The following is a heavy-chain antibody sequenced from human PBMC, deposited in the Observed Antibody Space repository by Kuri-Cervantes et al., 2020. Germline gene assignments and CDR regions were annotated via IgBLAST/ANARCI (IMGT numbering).Heavy chain of an antibody. D-gene: IGHD6-19*01. Sequence: GGSLRLSCAASGFTFSSYAMHWVRQAPGKGLEWVAVISYDGSNKYYADSVKGRFTISRDNSKNTLYLQMNSLRAEDTAVYYCARDTHSSGWFYYFDYWDQGTLVTVSS. V-gene: IGHV3-30-3*01. J-gene: IGHJ4*02. CDR3: ARDTHSSGWFYYFDY. CDR2: ISYDGSNK. CDR1: GFTFSSYA.